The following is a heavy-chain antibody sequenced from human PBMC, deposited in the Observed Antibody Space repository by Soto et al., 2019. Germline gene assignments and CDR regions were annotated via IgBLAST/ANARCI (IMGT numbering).Heavy chain of an antibody. CDR1: GFTFSSYG. CDR3: AREEMTPDDYGMDV. CDR2: IWYDGSNK. V-gene: IGHV3-33*01. J-gene: IGHJ6*02. Sequence: QVQLVESGGGVVQPGRSLRLSCAASGFTFSSYGMHWVRQAPGKGLEWVAVIWYDGSNKYYADSVKGRFTISRDNSKNTLYLQMNSLRAEDTAVYYCAREEMTPDDYGMDVWGQGTTVTVSS.